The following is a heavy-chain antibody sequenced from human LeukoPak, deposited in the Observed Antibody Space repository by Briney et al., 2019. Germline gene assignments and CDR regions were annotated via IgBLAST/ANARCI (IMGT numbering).Heavy chain of an antibody. CDR2: IYIGGST. CDR1: GFPVSSNY. D-gene: IGHD5-24*01. CDR3: ARLAAADGYNHAFDI. J-gene: IGHJ3*02. V-gene: IGHV3-66*01. Sequence: PGGSLRLSCAASGFPVSSNYMTWVRQAPGEGLEWVSIIYIGGSTYYADSVKGRFTISGDNSKNTLYLQMNSLRAEDTAVYYCARLAAADGYNHAFDIWGLGTVVAVSS.